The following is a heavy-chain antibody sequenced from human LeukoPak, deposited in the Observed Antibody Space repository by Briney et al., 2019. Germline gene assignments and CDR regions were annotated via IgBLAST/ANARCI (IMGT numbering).Heavy chain of an antibody. CDR3: ARGVYIAAAQYGY. V-gene: IGHV4-34*01. CDR1: GGSFSAYY. Sequence: PSETLSLTCAVYGGSFSAYYWSWIRQPPGKGLEWIGEINHSGSTNYNPSLKSRVTISVDTSKNQFSLKLSSVAAADTAVYYCARGVYIAAAQYGYWGQGTLVTVSS. CDR2: INHSGST. J-gene: IGHJ4*02. D-gene: IGHD6-13*01.